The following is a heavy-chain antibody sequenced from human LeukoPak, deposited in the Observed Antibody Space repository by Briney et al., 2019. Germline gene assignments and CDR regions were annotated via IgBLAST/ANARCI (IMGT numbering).Heavy chain of an antibody. V-gene: IGHV4-34*01. CDR3: ASGGWYEGRV. J-gene: IGHJ4*02. Sequence: PSETLSITCAVYGGSFSGYYWTWIRQPPGKGLEWIGEINHSGSTNYNPSLKSQVTMSVDTSKNQFSLKLSSVTAADTAVYFCASGGWYEGRVWGQGTLVTVSS. CDR2: INHSGST. D-gene: IGHD6-19*01. CDR1: GGSFSGYY.